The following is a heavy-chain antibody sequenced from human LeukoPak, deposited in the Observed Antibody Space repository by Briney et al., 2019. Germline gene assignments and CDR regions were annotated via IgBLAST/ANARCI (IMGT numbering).Heavy chain of an antibody. CDR3: AKARYCSSTSCTRSFDY. CDR1: GFTFDDYA. CDR2: ISWNSGSI. V-gene: IGHV3-9*01. Sequence: GRSLRLSCAASGFTFDDYAMYWVRQAPGKGLEWVSGISWNSGSIGYADSVKGRFTISRDNAKNSLYLQMNSLRAEDTALYYCAKARYCSSTSCTRSFDYWGQGTLVTVSS. D-gene: IGHD2-2*01. J-gene: IGHJ4*02.